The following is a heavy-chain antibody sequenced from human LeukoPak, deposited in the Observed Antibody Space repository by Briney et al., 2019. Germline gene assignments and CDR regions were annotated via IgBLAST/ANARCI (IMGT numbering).Heavy chain of an antibody. D-gene: IGHD3-3*01. CDR3: ARSSYDFWSGSWYYFDY. Sequence: SETLSLTCAVSGYSISSGYYWGWIRQPPGKGLEWIGYIYYSGSTNYNPSLKSRVTISVDTSKNQFSLKLSSVTAADTAVYYCARSSYDFWSGSWYYFDYWGQGTLVTVSS. CDR2: IYYSGST. V-gene: IGHV4-38-2*01. J-gene: IGHJ4*02. CDR1: GYSISSGYY.